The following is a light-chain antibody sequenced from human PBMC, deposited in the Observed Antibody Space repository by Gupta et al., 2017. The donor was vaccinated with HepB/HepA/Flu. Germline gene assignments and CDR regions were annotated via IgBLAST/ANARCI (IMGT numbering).Light chain of an antibody. CDR2: SDN. CDR1: SSNIGSNT. CDR3: AAWDGSLNGWV. J-gene: IGLJ3*02. Sequence: QSVLTQPPSASGTPGQRVTISCSGGSSNIGSNTVSWYQQLPGTAPKLLIYSDNQRPSGVPDRLSGSKSGTSASLAISGLKSEDDADYYCAAWDGSLNGWVFGGGTKLTVL. V-gene: IGLV1-44*01.